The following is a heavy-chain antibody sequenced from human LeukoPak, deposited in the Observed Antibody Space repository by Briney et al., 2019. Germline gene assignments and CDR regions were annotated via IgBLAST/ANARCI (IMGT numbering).Heavy chain of an antibody. CDR1: GFSVDGNY. D-gene: IGHD6-6*01. V-gene: IGHV3-66*01. J-gene: IGHJ4*02. CDR2: IFSGDSI. Sequence: GGSLKLSCAASGFSVDGNYMTWVRQAPGKGLEWVSVIFSGDSIYYADSVKGRFTISRDNSKNTLYLQMNSLRAADTAVYYCARDKGTSYLSSFDYWGQGTLVTVSS. CDR3: ARDKGTSYLSSFDY.